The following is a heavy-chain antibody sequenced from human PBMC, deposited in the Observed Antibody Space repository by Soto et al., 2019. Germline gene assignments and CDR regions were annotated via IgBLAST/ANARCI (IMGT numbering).Heavy chain of an antibody. CDR3: AKGSGNSVYNFDN. V-gene: IGHV3-23*01. CDR2: ISASGGST. J-gene: IGHJ4*02. CDR1: AFTFSSYA. Sequence: EVQLLESGGGLVQPGGSLRLSCAASAFTFSSYAMSWVRQDPGKGLEWVSAISASGGSTYYADSVKGRFTISRDSSENTLYLQMSSLRADDTAVYYCAKGSGNSVYNFDNWGQGTLVTVSS. D-gene: IGHD1-26*01.